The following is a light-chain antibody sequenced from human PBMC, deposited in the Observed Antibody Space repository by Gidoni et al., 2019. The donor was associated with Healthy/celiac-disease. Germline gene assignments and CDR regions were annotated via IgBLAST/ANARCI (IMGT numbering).Light chain of an antibody. CDR2: DAS. CDR1: KSVSIY. J-gene: IGKJ5*01. V-gene: IGKV3-11*01. Sequence: EIVLTQSPATLSLSPGERATLSCRASKSVSIYLAWYQQKPGQAPRLLIYDASNRATGIPARFSGSGSGTDFTRTISSLEPEDFAVYYCQQHNNWPPITFGQGTRLEIK. CDR3: QQHNNWPPIT.